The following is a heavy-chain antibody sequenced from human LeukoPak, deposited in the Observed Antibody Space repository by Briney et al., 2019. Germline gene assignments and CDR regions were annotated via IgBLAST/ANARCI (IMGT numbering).Heavy chain of an antibody. V-gene: IGHV1-8*01. CDR1: GYTFTSYD. Sequence: ASVTVSCKASGYTFTSYDINWVRQATGQGLEWMGWMNPNSGNTGYAQKFQGRVTMTRNTSISTAYMELSSLRSEDTAVYYCARGARGISVFDYWGQGTLVTVSS. CDR3: ARGARGISVFDY. CDR2: MNPNSGNT. J-gene: IGHJ4*02. D-gene: IGHD2-21*01.